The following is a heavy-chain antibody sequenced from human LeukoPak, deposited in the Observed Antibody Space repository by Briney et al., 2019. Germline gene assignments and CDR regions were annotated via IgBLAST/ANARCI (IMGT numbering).Heavy chain of an antibody. Sequence: SETLPLTCAVYGGSFSGYYWSWIRQPPGKGLEWIGEINHSGSTNYNPSLKSRVTISVDTSKNQFSLKLSSVTAADTAVYYCARGRYCSSTSCYWYYYYYMDVWGKGTTVTVSS. CDR3: ARGRYCSSTSCYWYYYYYMDV. J-gene: IGHJ6*03. D-gene: IGHD2-2*01. CDR2: INHSGST. CDR1: GGSFSGYY. V-gene: IGHV4-34*01.